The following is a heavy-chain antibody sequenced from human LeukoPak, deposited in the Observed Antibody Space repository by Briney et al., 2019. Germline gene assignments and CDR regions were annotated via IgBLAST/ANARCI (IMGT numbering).Heavy chain of an antibody. Sequence: GASVKVSCKASGYTFTGYYMHWVRQAPGQGLEWMGWINPNSGGTNYAQKFQGWVTMTRDTSISTAYMELSRLRSDDTAVYYCARVGLGKMATINDAFDIWGQGTMVTVSS. CDR3: ARVGLGKMATINDAFDI. V-gene: IGHV1-2*04. CDR1: GYTFTGYY. D-gene: IGHD5-24*01. CDR2: INPNSGGT. J-gene: IGHJ3*02.